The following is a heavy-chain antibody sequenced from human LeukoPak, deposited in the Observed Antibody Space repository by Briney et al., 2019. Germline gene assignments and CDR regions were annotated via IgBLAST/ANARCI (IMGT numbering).Heavy chain of an antibody. J-gene: IGHJ4*02. CDR3: ARQTGSGLFILP. V-gene: IGHV4-39*01. Sequence: SETLSLTCTVSGISISSSNSYWGWIRQPPGKGLEWIGSIYYSGNTYYNASLKSQVSISIDTSKNQFSLKLTSVTAADTAVYYCARQTGSGLFILPGGQGTLVTVSS. CDR1: GISISSSNSY. CDR2: IYYSGNT. D-gene: IGHD3/OR15-3a*01.